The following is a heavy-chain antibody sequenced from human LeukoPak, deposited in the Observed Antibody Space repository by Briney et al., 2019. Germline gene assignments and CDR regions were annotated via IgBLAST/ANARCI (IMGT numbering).Heavy chain of an antibody. Sequence: AGGSLRLSCAASGFTFSSYGMHWVRQAPGGGLVWVSRVKGDEISTLYADSVKGRFTISRDNAKNTLYLQMNSLRADDTALYYCATGPYSAFEMWGQGTMVTVSS. D-gene: IGHD2-21*01. CDR2: VKGDEIST. V-gene: IGHV3-74*01. CDR3: ATGPYSAFEM. J-gene: IGHJ3*02. CDR1: GFTFSSYG.